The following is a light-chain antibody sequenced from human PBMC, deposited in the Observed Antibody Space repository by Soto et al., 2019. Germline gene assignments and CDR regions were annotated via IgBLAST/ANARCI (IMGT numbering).Light chain of an antibody. CDR1: SSDVGGYSY. J-gene: IGLJ1*01. V-gene: IGLV2-11*01. CDR3: CSHAGAFTYV. CDR2: DVS. Sequence: QSALTQPRSVSGSPGHSVTISCTGTSSDVGGYSYVSWYQQHPGKAPKLMISDVSKRPSGVPDRFSGSKFGNTASLTISGLQAADEADYYCCSHAGAFTYVFGSGTKLTVL.